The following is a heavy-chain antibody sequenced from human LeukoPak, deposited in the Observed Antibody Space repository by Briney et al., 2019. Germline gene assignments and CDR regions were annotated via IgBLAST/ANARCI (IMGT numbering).Heavy chain of an antibody. V-gene: IGHV4-4*07. Sequence: SETLSLTCTVSGGSISSYYWSWIRQPAGKGLEWIGRIYTSGSTNYNPPLKSRVTMSVDTSKNPFSLKLSSVTAADTAVYYCARGDIRSSSWSAFGYWGQGTLVTVSS. CDR3: ARGDIRSSSWSAFGY. CDR1: GGSISSYY. J-gene: IGHJ4*02. D-gene: IGHD6-13*01. CDR2: IYTSGST.